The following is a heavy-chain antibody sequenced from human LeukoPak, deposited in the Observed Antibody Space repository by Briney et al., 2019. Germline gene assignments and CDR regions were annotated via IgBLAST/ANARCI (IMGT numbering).Heavy chain of an antibody. CDR1: GGSFSCYY. Sequence: SETLSLTCAVYGGSFSCYYWSWIRQPPGKGLEWIGEINHSGSTNYNPSLKSRVTISVDTSKNQFSLRLSSVTAADTAVYYCARRSYDFWSGYYMYYFDYWGQGTLVTVSS. CDR2: INHSGST. D-gene: IGHD3-3*01. CDR3: ARRSYDFWSGYYMYYFDY. V-gene: IGHV4-34*01. J-gene: IGHJ4*02.